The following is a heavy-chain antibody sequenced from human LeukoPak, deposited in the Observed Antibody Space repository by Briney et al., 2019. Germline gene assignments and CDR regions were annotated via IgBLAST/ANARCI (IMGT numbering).Heavy chain of an antibody. CDR1: GGSISSSSYY. V-gene: IGHV4-39*07. J-gene: IGHJ3*02. CDR3: ARDNWSGGNHDDAFDI. CDR2: IYYSGST. D-gene: IGHD4-23*01. Sequence: PSETLSLTCTVSGGSISSSSYYWGWIRQPPGKGLEWTGSIYYSGSTYYNPSLKSRVTISVDTSKNQFSLKLSSVTAADTAVYYCARDNWSGGNHDDAFDIWGQGTMVTVSS.